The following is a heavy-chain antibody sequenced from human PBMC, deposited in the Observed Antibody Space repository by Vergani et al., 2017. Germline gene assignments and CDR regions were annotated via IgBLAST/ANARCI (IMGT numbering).Heavy chain of an antibody. CDR3: SCSRSLDYYYGMDV. Sequence: VQLVESGGGLVKPGGSLRLSCAASGFTFIGYYMHWVRQAPGQGLEWMGWINPNSGGTNYAQKFQGRVTMTRDTSISTAYMELSRLRSDDTAVYYCSCSRSLDYYYGMDVWGQGTTVTVSS. CDR2: INPNSGGT. D-gene: IGHD2-15*01. V-gene: IGHV1-2*02. CDR1: GFTFIGYY. J-gene: IGHJ6*02.